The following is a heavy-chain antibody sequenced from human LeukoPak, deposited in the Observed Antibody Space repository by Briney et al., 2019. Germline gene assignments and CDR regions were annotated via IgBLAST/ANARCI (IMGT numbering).Heavy chain of an antibody. J-gene: IGHJ4*02. CDR3: AREGVGYYLDQ. D-gene: IGHD2-15*01. V-gene: IGHV3-48*04. Sequence: PGGSLRLSCAASGFTFSTYSMNWVRQAPGKGLEWVSYISGTSSTIYYADSVKGRFTISRDNAKNSLYLQMNSLRAEDTAVYYCAREGVGYYLDQWGQGTLVTVSS. CDR1: GFTFSTYS. CDR2: ISGTSSTI.